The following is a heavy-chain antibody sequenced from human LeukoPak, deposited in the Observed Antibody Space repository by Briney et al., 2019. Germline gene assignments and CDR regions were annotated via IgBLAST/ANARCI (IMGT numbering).Heavy chain of an antibody. CDR2: IIHSGST. CDR3: ARAGHYTYYYDSSGLKGAFDI. D-gene: IGHD3-22*01. J-gene: IGHJ3*02. V-gene: IGHV4-34*12. Sequence: PSETLSLTCAVYGGSFSGYYWSWIRQPPGKGLEWIGEIIHSGSTNYNPSLKSRVTISVDTSKNQFSLKLSSVTAADTAVYYCARAGHYTYYYDSSGLKGAFDIWGQGTMVTVSS. CDR1: GGSFSGYY.